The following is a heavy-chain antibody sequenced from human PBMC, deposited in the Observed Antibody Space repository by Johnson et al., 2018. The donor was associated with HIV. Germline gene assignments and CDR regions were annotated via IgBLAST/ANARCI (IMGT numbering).Heavy chain of an antibody. CDR2: IDSDGET. Sequence: VQLVESGGGLVQRGGSLRLSCEASGFTLGSYDMHWVRQAAGKGLEWVSEIDSDGETYYPASVKGRFTTSRENYKNSFYLHMNSLRAGDTAVYYCARDVTKDAFDIWGQGTMVTVSS. D-gene: IGHD4-17*01. V-gene: IGHV3-13*01. J-gene: IGHJ3*02. CDR3: ARDVTKDAFDI. CDR1: GFTLGSYD.